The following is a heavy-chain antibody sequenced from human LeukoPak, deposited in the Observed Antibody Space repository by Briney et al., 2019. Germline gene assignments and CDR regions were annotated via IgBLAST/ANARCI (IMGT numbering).Heavy chain of an antibody. V-gene: IGHV4-4*07. J-gene: IGHJ4*02. Sequence: PSETLSLTCTVSGVSISSYYWTWIRQPAGKGLEWIWRIYTTGSTNYNPSLNSRVTMSVETSKNQFSLKLSSVTAADTAVYYCARKIPAAGKAGFDYWGQGTLVTVSS. CDR1: GVSISSYY. D-gene: IGHD6-13*01. CDR3: ARKIPAAGKAGFDY. CDR2: IYTTGST.